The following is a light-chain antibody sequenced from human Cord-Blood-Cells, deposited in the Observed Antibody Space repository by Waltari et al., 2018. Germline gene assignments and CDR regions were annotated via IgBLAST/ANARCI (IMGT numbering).Light chain of an antibody. CDR2: WAS. CDR3: QQYYSTPFT. Sequence: DIVMTQSTDSMAVSLGERATIKCKSSQSVLYSSNNKNYLAWYQQKPGQPPKLLIYWASTRESGVPDRFSGSGSGTDFTLTISSLQAEDVAVYYCQQYYSTPFTFGPGTKVDIK. J-gene: IGKJ3*01. CDR1: QSVLYSSNNKNY. V-gene: IGKV4-1*01.